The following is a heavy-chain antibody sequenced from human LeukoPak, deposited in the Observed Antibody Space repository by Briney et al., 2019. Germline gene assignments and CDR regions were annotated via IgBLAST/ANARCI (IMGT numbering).Heavy chain of an antibody. Sequence: PSETPSLTCTVSGGSISSYYWSWIRQPAGKGLEWIGRIYTSGSTNYNPSLKSRVTMSVDTSKNQFSLKLSSVTAADTAVYYCARDRFGYDSSGYYFDYWGQGTLVTVSS. CDR3: ARDRFGYDSSGYYFDY. V-gene: IGHV4-4*07. CDR1: GGSISSYY. D-gene: IGHD3-22*01. J-gene: IGHJ4*02. CDR2: IYTSGST.